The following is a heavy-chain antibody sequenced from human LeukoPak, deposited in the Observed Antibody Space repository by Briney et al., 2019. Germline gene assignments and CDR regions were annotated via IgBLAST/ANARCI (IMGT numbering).Heavy chain of an antibody. J-gene: IGHJ3*02. Sequence: GGSLRLSCAASGFTFSSYAMSWVRQAPGKGLEWVSTIRGSGGSTYYADSVKGRFTISRDSSKNTLYLQMNSLRAEDTAVYYCAKSLAFIAGFSEDAFDIWGQGTLVTVSS. CDR1: GFTFSSYA. V-gene: IGHV3-23*01. D-gene: IGHD6-13*01. CDR2: IRGSGGST. CDR3: AKSLAFIAGFSEDAFDI.